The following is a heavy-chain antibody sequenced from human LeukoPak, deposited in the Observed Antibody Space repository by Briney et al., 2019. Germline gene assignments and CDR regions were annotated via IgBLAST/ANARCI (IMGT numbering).Heavy chain of an antibody. J-gene: IGHJ4*02. CDR1: GFTFSSYG. CDR3: AKFGTNLYYDFWSGYSDSYY. V-gene: IGHV3-30*18. Sequence: PGGSLRLSCAASGFTFSSYGMHWVRQAPGKGLEWVAVISYDGSNKYYADSVKGRFTISRDNSKNTLYLQMSSLRAEDTAVYYCAKFGTNLYYDFWSGYSDSYYWGQGTLVTVSS. D-gene: IGHD3-3*01. CDR2: ISYDGSNK.